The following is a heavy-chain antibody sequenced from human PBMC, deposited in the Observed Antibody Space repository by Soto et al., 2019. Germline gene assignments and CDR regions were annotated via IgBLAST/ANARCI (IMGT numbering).Heavy chain of an antibody. D-gene: IGHD3-9*01. CDR1: GYTFTSYG. CDR3: ARGGYDILTGYYNYFDY. V-gene: IGHV1-18*01. CDR2: ISAYNGNT. Sequence: GASVKVSCTASGYTFTSYGISWVRQAPGQGLEWMGWISAYNGNTNYAQKLQGRVTMTTDTSTSTAYMELRSLRSDDTAVYYCARGGYDILTGYYNYFDYWGQGTLVTVS. J-gene: IGHJ4*02.